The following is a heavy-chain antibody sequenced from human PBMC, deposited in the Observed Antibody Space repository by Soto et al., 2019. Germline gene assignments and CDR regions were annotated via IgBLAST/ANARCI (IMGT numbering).Heavy chain of an antibody. Sequence: SETLSLTCAVSGYSFSSGYYWGWIRQPPGKGLEWIGSIYHSGSTYYNPSLKSRVTISVDTSKNQFSLKLSSVTAADTAVYYCASESASAGGTGTTGTLFDYWGQGTLVTVSS. J-gene: IGHJ4*02. CDR3: ASESASAGGTGTTGTLFDY. CDR2: IYHSGST. CDR1: GYSFSSGYY. D-gene: IGHD1-1*01. V-gene: IGHV4-38-2*01.